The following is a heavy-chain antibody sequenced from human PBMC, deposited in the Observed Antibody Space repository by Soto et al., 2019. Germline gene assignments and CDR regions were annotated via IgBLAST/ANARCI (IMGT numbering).Heavy chain of an antibody. V-gene: IGHV1-2*02. D-gene: IGHD1-26*01. Sequence: ASVKVSFKASGFTFTGHYIHWLRQAPGQGLEWMGWINPNSSSKSYAQKFQGRVTMTRDTSITTAYMELSRLSSDDTAVYYCAKSGRFFRPSLGYFDDWGQGTLVTVSS. CDR3: AKSGRFFRPSLGYFDD. CDR1: GFTFTGHY. CDR2: INPNSSSK. J-gene: IGHJ4*02.